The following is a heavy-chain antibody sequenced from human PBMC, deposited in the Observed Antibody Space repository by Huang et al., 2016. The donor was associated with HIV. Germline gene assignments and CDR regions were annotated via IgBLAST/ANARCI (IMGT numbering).Heavy chain of an antibody. CDR2: IYYRGST. J-gene: IGHJ4*02. CDR1: GDSIGSGGHY. D-gene: IGHD3-10*01. Sequence: QVQLQESGPGLVKPSQTLSLTCTVSGDSIGSGGHYWSWIRQPPGKGLEWVGFIYYRGSTYPTPSLKSRVTISVDTSKNQFSLKLSSVTAADTAVYFCSRALYYHGSGSYSDYWGRGTLVTVSS. CDR3: SRALYYHGSGSYSDY. V-gene: IGHV4-30-4*08.